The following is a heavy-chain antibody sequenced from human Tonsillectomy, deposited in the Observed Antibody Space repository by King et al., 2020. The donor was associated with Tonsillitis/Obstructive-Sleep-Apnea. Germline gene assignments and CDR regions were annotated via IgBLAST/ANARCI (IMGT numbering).Heavy chain of an antibody. D-gene: IGHD5-12*01. Sequence: VQLVESGGGLVQPGGSLRLSCAASGFNLSSFWMTWVRQAPGKGLEWMTSIKENGSRKYYVDSVRGRFTISRDNAKNSLHLQMNFLRAEDTAVYSCARVNTVGTRDAFDIWGQGTMVTVSS. CDR3: ARVNTVGTRDAFDI. CDR1: GFNLSSFW. CDR2: IKENGSRK. V-gene: IGHV3-7*04. J-gene: IGHJ3*02.